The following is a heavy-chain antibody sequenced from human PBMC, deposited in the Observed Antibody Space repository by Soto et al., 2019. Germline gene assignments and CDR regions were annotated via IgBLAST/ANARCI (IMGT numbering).Heavy chain of an antibody. Sequence: GGSLRLSCAASGFTFSNYGMHWVRQAPGKGLEWVAVIWYDGSNKYYADSVKGRFTISRDDSKNTLYLQMNSLRAEDTAVYYCARDHSGYYFDYWGQGALVTVSS. V-gene: IGHV3-33*01. J-gene: IGHJ4*02. CDR2: IWYDGSNK. CDR1: GFTFSNYG. CDR3: ARDHSGYYFDY. D-gene: IGHD5-12*01.